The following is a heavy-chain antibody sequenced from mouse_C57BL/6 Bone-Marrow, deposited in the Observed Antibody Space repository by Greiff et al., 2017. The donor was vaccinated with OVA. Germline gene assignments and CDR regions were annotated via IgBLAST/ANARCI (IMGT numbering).Heavy chain of an antibody. Sequence: VQLKQSGPELVKPGASVKISCKASGYSFTGYYMNWVKQSPEKSLEWIGEINPSTGGTTYNQKFKAKATLTVDKSSSTAYMQLKSLTSEDSAVYYCARGGIYYYFDYWGQGTTLTVSS. CDR2: INPSTGGT. V-gene: IGHV1-42*01. J-gene: IGHJ2*01. D-gene: IGHD2-3*01. CDR1: GYSFTGYY. CDR3: ARGGIYYYFDY.